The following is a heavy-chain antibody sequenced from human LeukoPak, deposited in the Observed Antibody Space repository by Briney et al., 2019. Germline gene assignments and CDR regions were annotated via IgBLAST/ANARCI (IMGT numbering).Heavy chain of an antibody. Sequence: ASVKVSCKASGYTFTDYYIHWVRQAPGQGLEWVGWINPNSGATNYAQKFHGRVTMASDTSIRTAYMDLNRVGPDDTAVYYCASFEIQLWPRVGYMDVWGKGTTVTVSS. V-gene: IGHV1-2*02. CDR2: INPNSGAT. CDR1: GYTFTDYY. D-gene: IGHD5-18*01. CDR3: ASFEIQLWPRVGYMDV. J-gene: IGHJ6*03.